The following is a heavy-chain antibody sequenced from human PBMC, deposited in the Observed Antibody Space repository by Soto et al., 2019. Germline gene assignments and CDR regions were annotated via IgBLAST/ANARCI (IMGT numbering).Heavy chain of an antibody. Sequence: SVKVSCTACGYTFTTYYMHWVRQAPGQGLEWMGIINPSGGSTSYAKKFQGRVTMTRETSTSTVYMELSSLRSEETAVYYCARDLHTVTTYYYYGMDGWGQGTTV. V-gene: IGHV1-46*01. CDR2: INPSGGST. CDR1: GYTFTTYY. D-gene: IGHD4-17*01. CDR3: ARDLHTVTTYYYYGMDG. J-gene: IGHJ6*02.